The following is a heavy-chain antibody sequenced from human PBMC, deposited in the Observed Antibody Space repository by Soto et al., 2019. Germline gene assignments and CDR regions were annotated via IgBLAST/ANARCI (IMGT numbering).Heavy chain of an antibody. V-gene: IGHV1-69*06. J-gene: IGHJ6*02. CDR2: IIPIFGTA. CDR3: ASAYSSSSHYYYGMDV. Sequence: RASVKVSCKASGGTFSSYAISWVRQAPGQGLEWMGGIIPIFGTANYAQKFQGRVTITADKSTSTAYMELSSLRSEDTAVYYCASAYSSSSHYYYGMDVWGQGTTVTVSS. CDR1: GGTFSSYA. D-gene: IGHD6-6*01.